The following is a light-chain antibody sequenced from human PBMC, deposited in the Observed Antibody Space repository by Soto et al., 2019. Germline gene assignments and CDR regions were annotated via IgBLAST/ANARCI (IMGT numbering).Light chain of an antibody. CDR3: QQRVNWPHT. CDR1: QSVSTY. V-gene: IGKV3-11*01. CDR2: DAS. J-gene: IGKJ2*01. Sequence: EIILTQSPATLSLSPGERATLSCRARQSVSTYLTWYQPKPGQPPRLLIYDASNRATGTPARFSGSGSGTDFTLTIGSLEPEDFAVYYCQQRVNWPHTFGPGPKLQI.